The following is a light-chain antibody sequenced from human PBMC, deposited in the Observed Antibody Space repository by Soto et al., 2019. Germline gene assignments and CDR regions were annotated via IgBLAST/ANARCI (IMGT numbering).Light chain of an antibody. J-gene: IGKJ4*01. CDR3: QQLRSYPST. CDR1: QDISSY. Sequence: IQVTQSPSSLSASVGDRVTITCRASQDISSYLAWYQQKPGKATTLLIYAASTLQSGVPSRFSGSGFGTDFTLTISSLQAEDFASYYCQQLRSYPSTFGGGTTVDIK. CDR2: AAS. V-gene: IGKV1-9*01.